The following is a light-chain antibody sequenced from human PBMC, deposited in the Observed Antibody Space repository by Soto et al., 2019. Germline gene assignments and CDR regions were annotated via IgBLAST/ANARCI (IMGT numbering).Light chain of an antibody. Sequence: QAVRTEPASVSESPGQAITTSCTGTNSDVGGYNYVSWYQQHAGKAPKLMLYEVSNGPSGASDRCSCTKSGNTTSLTISGLEAEYGADDCCSSHTSSSTCWGFRTGTKGPVL. J-gene: IGLJ1*01. V-gene: IGLV2-14*01. CDR1: NSDVGGYNY. CDR3: SSHTSSSTCWG. CDR2: EVS.